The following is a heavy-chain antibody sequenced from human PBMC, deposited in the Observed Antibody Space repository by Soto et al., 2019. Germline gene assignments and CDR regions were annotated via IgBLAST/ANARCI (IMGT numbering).Heavy chain of an antibody. V-gene: IGHV1-69*02. D-gene: IGHD3-16*02. CDR3: ARGLYYDYIWGSYRYSGPFDY. CDR2: IIPILGIA. CDR1: GGTFSSYT. J-gene: IGHJ4*02. Sequence: GASVKVSCKASGGTFSSYTISWVRQAPGQGLEWMGRIIPILGIANYAQKFQGRVTITADKSTSTAYMELSSLRSEDTAVYYCARGLYYDYIWGSYRYSGPFDYWGQGTLVTVSS.